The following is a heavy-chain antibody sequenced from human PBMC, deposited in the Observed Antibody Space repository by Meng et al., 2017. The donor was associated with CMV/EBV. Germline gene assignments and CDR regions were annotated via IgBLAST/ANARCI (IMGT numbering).Heavy chain of an antibody. CDR1: GFTFSSWS. D-gene: IGHD3-22*01. CDR3: ARDVFYDSSGYYGY. CDR2: ISSSGRHK. Sequence: SGFTFSSWSMNWVRQAPGKGLEWVSSISSSGRHKYYADSVKGRFTVFRDNANNSLSLQMNSLRAEDTAVYYCARDVFYDSSGYYGYWGQGTLVTVSS. J-gene: IGHJ4*02. V-gene: IGHV3-21*01.